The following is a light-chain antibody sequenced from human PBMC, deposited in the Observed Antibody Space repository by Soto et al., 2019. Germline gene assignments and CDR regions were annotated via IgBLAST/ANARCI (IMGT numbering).Light chain of an antibody. J-gene: IGKJ5*01. CDR3: QQRSNWPIT. CDR2: AAS. CDR1: QKISRN. V-gene: IGKV3-11*01. Sequence: EIVMTQSTGTLSVCPGDRAAISGRASQKISRNLAWYQHNPGQAPRLLIYAASTRATGVPARFSGSGSGADFTLTISSLESEDFAVYYCQQRSNWPITFGQGTRLEI.